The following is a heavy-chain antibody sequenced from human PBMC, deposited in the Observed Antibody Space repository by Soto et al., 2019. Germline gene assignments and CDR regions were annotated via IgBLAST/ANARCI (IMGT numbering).Heavy chain of an antibody. CDR2: IIPLFGTG. CDR3: ASGSAMGADH. V-gene: IGHV1-69*06. Sequence: SVKVSGKASGVTSSTHTITWVRQAPGQGLEWMGGIIPLFGTGHKAQKFQGRITIIADKSTSTAYMELSSLRSEDTAVYFCASGSAMGADHWGQGTLVTVSS. J-gene: IGHJ5*02. CDR1: GVTSSTHT. D-gene: IGHD5-18*01.